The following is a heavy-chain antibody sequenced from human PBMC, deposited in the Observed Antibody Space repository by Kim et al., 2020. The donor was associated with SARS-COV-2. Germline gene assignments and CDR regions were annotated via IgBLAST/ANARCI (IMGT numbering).Heavy chain of an antibody. J-gene: IGHJ4*02. Sequence: YAQKVQGRVTMTTDTSTSTAYMELRSLRSDDTALYFCARDKSGDQFDYWGQGTLVTVSS. V-gene: IGHV1-18*01. D-gene: IGHD7-27*01. CDR3: ARDKSGDQFDY.